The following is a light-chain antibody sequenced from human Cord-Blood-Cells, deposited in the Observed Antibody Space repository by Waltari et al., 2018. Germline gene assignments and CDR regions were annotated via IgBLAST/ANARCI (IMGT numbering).Light chain of an antibody. V-gene: IGKV1-5*03. CDR2: KAS. J-gene: IGKJ1*01. CDR1: QSISSW. CDR3: QQYNSYST. Sequence: DIQITQSPSTLSASVGDRVTLTCRASQSISSWSAWYQQKPGKAPKLLISKASSLESGVPSRFSGSGSGTEFTLTISSLQPDDFATYYCQQYNSYSTFGQGTKVEIK.